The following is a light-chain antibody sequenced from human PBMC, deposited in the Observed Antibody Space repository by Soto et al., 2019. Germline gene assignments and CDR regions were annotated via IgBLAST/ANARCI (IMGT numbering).Light chain of an antibody. Sequence: EIVLTQSPATLSLSPGERATLSCRASQSVSSYLAWYQQKPSQVPRLVIYDASNRATGIPGRFSGSGSGTDFTLTISSLEPEDFGVYYCQQRSSWPRTFGQGTKVEIK. J-gene: IGKJ1*01. CDR3: QQRSSWPRT. CDR1: QSVSSY. CDR2: DAS. V-gene: IGKV3-11*01.